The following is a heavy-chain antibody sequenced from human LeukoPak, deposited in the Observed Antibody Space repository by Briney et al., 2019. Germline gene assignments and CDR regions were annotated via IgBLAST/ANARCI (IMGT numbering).Heavy chain of an antibody. J-gene: IGHJ4*02. Sequence: ASVKVSCKASGYTFTSYYMHWVRQAPGQGLEWMGIINPSGGSTSYAQKFQGRVTMTRDTSTSTVYMELSSLRSEDTAVYYRARRSGDVLRYFDGVYYFDYWGQGTLVTVSS. V-gene: IGHV1-46*01. CDR2: INPSGGST. D-gene: IGHD3-9*01. CDR3: ARRSGDVLRYFDGVYYFDY. CDR1: GYTFTSYY.